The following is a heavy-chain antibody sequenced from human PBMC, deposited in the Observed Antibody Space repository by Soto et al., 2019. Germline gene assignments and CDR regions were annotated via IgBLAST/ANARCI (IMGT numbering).Heavy chain of an antibody. D-gene: IGHD2-2*01. Sequence: ASETLSLTCAVYGGSFSGYYWSWIRQPPGKGLEWIGEINHSGSTNYNPSLKSRVTISVDTSKNQFSLKLSSVTAADTAVYYCARDMRYGMDVWGQGTTVTVSS. CDR1: GGSFSGYY. CDR2: INHSGST. J-gene: IGHJ6*02. CDR3: ARDMRYGMDV. V-gene: IGHV4-34*01.